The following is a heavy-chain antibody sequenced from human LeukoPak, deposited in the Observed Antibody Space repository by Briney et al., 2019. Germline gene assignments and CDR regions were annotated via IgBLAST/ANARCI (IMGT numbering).Heavy chain of an antibody. D-gene: IGHD3-10*01. CDR3: AKAYGSGSYYPDY. Sequence: ETLSPTCAVPGGSFSGHYWSWVRQAPGKGLEWVSTISGSGTSTYYADSVKGRFTISRDNSKNTLYLQMNSLRAEDTAIYYCAKAYGSGSYYPDYWGQGTLVTVSS. CDR2: ISGSGTST. J-gene: IGHJ4*02. V-gene: IGHV3-23*01. CDR1: GGSFSGHY.